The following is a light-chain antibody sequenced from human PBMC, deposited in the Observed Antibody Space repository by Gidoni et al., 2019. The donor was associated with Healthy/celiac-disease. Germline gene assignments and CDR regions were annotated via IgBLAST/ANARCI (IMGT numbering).Light chain of an antibody. CDR1: SSDVGSYNL. V-gene: IGLV2-23*03. J-gene: IGLJ2*01. CDR2: AGS. Sequence: QSALTQPASVSGSPGQSITISCTGTSSDVGSYNLVSWYQQHPGKAPKLMIYAGSKRPSGVSNRFSGSKSGKTASLTISGLQAEDEADYYCCSYAGSSTFVVFGGGTKLTVL. CDR3: CSYAGSSTFVV.